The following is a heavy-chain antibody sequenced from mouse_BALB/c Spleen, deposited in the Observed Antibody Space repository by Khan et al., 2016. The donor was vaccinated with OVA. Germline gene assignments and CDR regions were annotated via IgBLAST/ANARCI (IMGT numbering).Heavy chain of an antibody. CDR2: IWSGGST. V-gene: IGHV2-2*01. D-gene: IGHD2-12*01. Sequence: QVQLKQSGPGLVQPSQSLSITCTVSGFSLTTYGIHWVRQSPGKGLEWLGVIWSGGSTDYNAPFISRLNISQDNSKSQVFFKMNSLQADDTAIYYCARHSDRYDFTYWGQGTLVTVSA. CDR1: GFSLTTYG. J-gene: IGHJ3*01. CDR3: ARHSDRYDFTY.